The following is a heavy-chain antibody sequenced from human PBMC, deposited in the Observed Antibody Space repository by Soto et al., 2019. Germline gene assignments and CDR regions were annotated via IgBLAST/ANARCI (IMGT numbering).Heavy chain of an antibody. D-gene: IGHD2-2*01. V-gene: IGHV3-15*01. Sequence: PGGSLRLSCAASGFTFSNAWMSWVRQAPGKGLEWVGRIKSKTDGGTTDYAAPVKGRFTISRDDSKNTLYLQMNSLKTEDTAVYYCLTSLGYCSSTICPGKAYQSFYYYYYYMDVWGKGTTVTVSS. J-gene: IGHJ6*03. CDR2: IKSKTDGGTT. CDR1: GFTFSNAW. CDR3: LTSLGYCSSTICPGKAYQSFYYYYYYMDV.